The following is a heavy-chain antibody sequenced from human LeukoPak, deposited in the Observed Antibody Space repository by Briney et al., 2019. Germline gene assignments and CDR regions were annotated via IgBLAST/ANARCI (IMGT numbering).Heavy chain of an antibody. CDR1: GGSISSYY. D-gene: IGHD6-19*01. CDR3: ARAFSSGWYPYSIGGLWFDY. Sequence: SETLSLTCTVSGGSISSYYWSWIRQPPGKGLEWIGNIYYTGSTNYNPSLKSRVTISVDTSKNQFSLKLSSVAAADTAVYYCARAFSSGWYPYSIGGLWFDYWGQGTLVTVSS. CDR2: IYYTGST. V-gene: IGHV4-59*01. J-gene: IGHJ4*02.